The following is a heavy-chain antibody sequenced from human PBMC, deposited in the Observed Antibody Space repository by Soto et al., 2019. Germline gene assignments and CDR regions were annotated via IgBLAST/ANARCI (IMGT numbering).Heavy chain of an antibody. D-gene: IGHD6-19*01. V-gene: IGHV3-53*01. CDR3: AREYRSGWMNWFDP. J-gene: IGHJ5*02. Sequence: PGGSLRLSCAASGFTSSSNYMSWVRQAPGKGLEWVSVIYSGGSTYYADSVKGRFTISRDNSKNTLYIQMNCLRAEDTAVYYCAREYRSGWMNWFDPWGQGTLVTVSS. CDR1: GFTSSSNY. CDR2: IYSGGST.